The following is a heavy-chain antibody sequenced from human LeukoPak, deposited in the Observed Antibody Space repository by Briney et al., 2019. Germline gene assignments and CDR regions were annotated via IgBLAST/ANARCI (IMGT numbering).Heavy chain of an antibody. CDR2: ISHSGSI. J-gene: IGHJ6*02. CDR3: ARGVAAAGYYYGMDV. V-gene: IGHV4-4*02. CDR1: GGSSSSSHW. Sequence: SGTLSLTCAVSGGSSSSSHWWSWVRPPPGKGLEWIGEISHSGSINYNPSLKSRVTISVDKSNNQFSLKLSSVTAADMAVYYCARGVAAAGYYYGMDVWGQGTTVTVSS. D-gene: IGHD6-13*01.